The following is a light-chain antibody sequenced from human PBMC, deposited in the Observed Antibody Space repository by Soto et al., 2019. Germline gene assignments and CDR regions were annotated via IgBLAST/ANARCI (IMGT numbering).Light chain of an antibody. CDR3: QNCFTVPYT. CDR1: QDISNR. Sequence: DIQMTQSPSSLSASVGYRITITCQASQDISNRLNWYHQKPGKAPNLLIYDASNWAAGVPSGFSGSGSGTHFTFTITSLQPEDIGTYYCQNCFTVPYTFGQGTKVDIK. V-gene: IGKV1-33*01. CDR2: DAS. J-gene: IGKJ2*01.